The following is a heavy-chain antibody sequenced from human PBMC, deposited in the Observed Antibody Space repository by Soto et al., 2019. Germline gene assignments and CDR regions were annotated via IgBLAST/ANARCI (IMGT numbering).Heavy chain of an antibody. CDR2: ISAHNGTT. D-gene: IGHD1-1*01. Sequence: QVHLVESGAEVKKPGASVKVSCKASGYTFTSYGITWVRQAPGQGLEWMGWISAHNGTTDYAQKLQGRVIVTRDTSTITAYMELRSLISDDTAVYYCAIGRYGDYWGQGALVTVSS. J-gene: IGHJ4*02. V-gene: IGHV1-18*01. CDR1: GYTFTSYG. CDR3: AIGRYGDY.